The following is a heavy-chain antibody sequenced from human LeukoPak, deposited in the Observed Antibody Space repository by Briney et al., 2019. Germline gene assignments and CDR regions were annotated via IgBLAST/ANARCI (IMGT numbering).Heavy chain of an antibody. CDR2: ITGNGANT. V-gene: IGHV3-23*01. Sequence: SGGSLRLSCAASGFTFSSYGMSWVGQAPGKGLEWVSAITGNGANTFYADSVKGRFTISRDNSKNTMYLQMNSLRAEDTALYYCARDRSGSYPNWFDPWGQGTLVTVSS. CDR3: ARDRSGSYPNWFDP. J-gene: IGHJ5*02. D-gene: IGHD3-10*01. CDR1: GFTFSSYG.